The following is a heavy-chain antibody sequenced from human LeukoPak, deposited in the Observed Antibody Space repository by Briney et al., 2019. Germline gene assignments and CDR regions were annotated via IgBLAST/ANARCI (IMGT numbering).Heavy chain of an antibody. V-gene: IGHV4-4*09. CDR1: GGSISSYY. CDR3: ARRDTVTTPGARSWFDP. D-gene: IGHD4-11*01. J-gene: IGHJ5*02. CDR2: IYTSGST. Sequence: SETLSLTCTVSGGSISSYYWSWIRQPPGKGLEWIGYIYTSGSTNYNPSLKSRVTISVDTSKNQFSLKLSSVTAADTAVYYCARRDTVTTPGARSWFDPWGQGTLVTVSS.